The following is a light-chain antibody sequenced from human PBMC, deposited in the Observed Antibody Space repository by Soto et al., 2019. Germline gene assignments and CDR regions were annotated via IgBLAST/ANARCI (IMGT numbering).Light chain of an antibody. V-gene: IGKV3-15*01. CDR3: QQYYQWPHS. J-gene: IGKJ4*01. CDR2: GAS. CDR1: QSVRSD. Sequence: EIVMTQSPGTLSVSPGERATLSCRASQSVRSDLAWYHQKPGQPPRLLISGASTRACGIPARFSGSGSGTEFTLTIASLQSEDFGAYYCQQYYQWPHSFGGGTKVQI.